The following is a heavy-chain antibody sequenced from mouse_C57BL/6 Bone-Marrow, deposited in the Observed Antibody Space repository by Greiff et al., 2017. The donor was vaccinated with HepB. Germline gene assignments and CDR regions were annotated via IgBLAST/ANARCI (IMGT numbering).Heavy chain of an antibody. Sequence: QVQLQQSGAELVRPGASVKLSCKASGYTFTDYYINWVKQRPGQGLEWIARIYPGSGNTYYNEKFKGKATLTAEKSSSTAYMQLSSLTSEDSAVYFCARDYYGSSAYWGQGTLVTVSA. CDR3: ARDYYGSSAY. J-gene: IGHJ3*01. D-gene: IGHD1-1*01. CDR2: IYPGSGNT. CDR1: GYTFTDYY. V-gene: IGHV1-76*01.